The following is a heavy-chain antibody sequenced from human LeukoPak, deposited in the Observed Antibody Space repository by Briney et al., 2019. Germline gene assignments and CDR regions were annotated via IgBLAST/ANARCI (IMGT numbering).Heavy chain of an antibody. D-gene: IGHD3-10*01. CDR1: GCTFGDYA. CDR3: TRAVGDWRGLIRGY. J-gene: IGHJ4*02. Sequence: PGGSLRLSCTASGCTFGDYAMSWFRQAPGKGLEWVGFIRSKAYGGTTEYAASVKGRFTISRDDSKSIAYLQMNSLTTEDTAVYYCTRAVGDWRGLIRGYWGQGTLVTVSS. CDR2: IRSKAYGGTT. V-gene: IGHV3-49*03.